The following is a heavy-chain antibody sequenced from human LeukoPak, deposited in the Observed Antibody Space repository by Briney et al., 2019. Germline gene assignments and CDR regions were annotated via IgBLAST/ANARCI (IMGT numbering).Heavy chain of an antibody. CDR1: GFTFSSYS. CDR3: ARGRDGYNNY. V-gene: IGHV3-21*01. Sequence: GGSLRLSRAASGFTFSSYSMNWVRQAPGKGLEWVSSISSSSSYIYYADSVKGRFTISRDNAKNSLYLQMNSLRAEDTAVYYCARGRDGYNNYWGQGTLVTVSS. CDR2: ISSSSSYI. D-gene: IGHD5-24*01. J-gene: IGHJ4*02.